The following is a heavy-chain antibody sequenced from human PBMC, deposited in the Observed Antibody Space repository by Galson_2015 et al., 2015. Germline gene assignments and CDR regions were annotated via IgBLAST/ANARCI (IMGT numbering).Heavy chain of an antibody. CDR1: GFTFNVYG. D-gene: IGHD5-12*01. J-gene: IGHJ4*02. CDR3: VRDRRLGCSRSGCYDVDH. Sequence: SLRLSCAASGFTFNVYGMYWVRQAPGKGLEWVSPIWNDRNNTDYTDSVKGRFTISRDKSKNTLYLLLNSLRAEDTAVYYCVRDRRLGCSRSGCYDVDHSGQGTLVTVSS. CDR2: IWNDRNNT. V-gene: IGHV3-33*01.